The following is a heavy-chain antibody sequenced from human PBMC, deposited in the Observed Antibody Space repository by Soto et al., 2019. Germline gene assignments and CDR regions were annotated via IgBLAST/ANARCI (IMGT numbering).Heavy chain of an antibody. CDR1: GYTFTSYG. CDR2: ISAYNGNT. V-gene: IGHV1-18*01. D-gene: IGHD2-2*02. CDR3: ARDHRYYCSSKSCYRGEGFDY. Sequence: EASVKVSCKASGYTFTSYGISWVRQAPGQGLEWMGWISAYNGNTNYAQKLQGRVTMTTDTSTSTAYMELRSLRSDDTAVYYCARDHRYYCSSKSCYRGEGFDYWGQGTLVTVSS. J-gene: IGHJ4*02.